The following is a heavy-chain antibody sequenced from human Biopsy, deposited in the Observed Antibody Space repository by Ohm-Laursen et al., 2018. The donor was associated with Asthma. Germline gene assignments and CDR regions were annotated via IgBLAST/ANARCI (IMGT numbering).Heavy chain of an antibody. CDR3: ARDALHDSSAYIGDAFDF. J-gene: IGHJ3*01. D-gene: IGHD3-22*01. CDR2: ITPESGGT. Sequence: ASVKVSCKASGYSFTDYHLHWVRQAPGQGLEWMGRITPESGGTTYAQKFQGRVTMTRDRSISTAYMELNRLRSDDTAVYYCARDALHDSSAYIGDAFDFWGQGTMVTVPS. CDR1: GYSFTDYH. V-gene: IGHV1-2*06.